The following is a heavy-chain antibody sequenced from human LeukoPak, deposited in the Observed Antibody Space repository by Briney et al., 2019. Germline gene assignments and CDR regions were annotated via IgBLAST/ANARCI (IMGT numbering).Heavy chain of an antibody. CDR3: ARTRYYYGFDF. V-gene: IGHV3-48*01. J-gene: IGHJ3*01. D-gene: IGHD2/OR15-2a*01. Sequence: GGSLRLSCAASGFTSSDYSMNWVRQAPGKGLEWVSYISSTSGTIYYADSVKGRFTISRDNAKNSLYLQMNSLRAEDTAVYYCARTRYYYGFDFWGQGTMVTVSS. CDR2: ISSTSGTI. CDR1: GFTSSDYS.